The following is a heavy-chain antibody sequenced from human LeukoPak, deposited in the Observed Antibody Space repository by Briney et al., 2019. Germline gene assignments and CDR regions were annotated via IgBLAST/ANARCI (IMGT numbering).Heavy chain of an antibody. Sequence: SETLSLTCTVSGGSISSSFYYWGWIRQPPGKGLEWIGSIYHSGSTNYNPSLKSRVTISVDTSKNQFSLKLSSVTAADTAVYYCAGYGDYAVDPWGQGTLVTVSS. J-gene: IGHJ5*02. CDR1: GGSISSSFYY. CDR3: AGYGDYAVDP. D-gene: IGHD4-17*01. V-gene: IGHV4-39*07. CDR2: IYHSGST.